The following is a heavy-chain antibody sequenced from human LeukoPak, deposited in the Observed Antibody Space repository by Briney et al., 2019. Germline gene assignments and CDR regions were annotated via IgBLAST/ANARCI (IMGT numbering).Heavy chain of an antibody. Sequence: GRSVSLLCAACGLTLSSCAMQWVRQAPGEGREWVAVRSYEGSNKYYARAGTGRFTLSRVNSKTVLYLQMNGLRGEGTVVYCCARERRWRRPYFAYWGQGTLVTVPS. CDR1: GLTLSSCA. CDR3: ARERRWRRPYFAY. D-gene: IGHD5-24*01. V-gene: IGHV3-30*14. CDR2: RSYEGSNK. J-gene: IGHJ4*02.